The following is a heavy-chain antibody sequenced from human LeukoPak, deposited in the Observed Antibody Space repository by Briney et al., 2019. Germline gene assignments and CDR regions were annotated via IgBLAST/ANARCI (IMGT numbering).Heavy chain of an antibody. D-gene: IGHD3-10*01. J-gene: IGHJ2*01. CDR1: GFTFSGYW. CDR3: ARGYLWSGELLNWYFDL. Sequence: GGSRRLSCAASGFTFSGYWMSWVRQTPGKGLEWVANIKRDGTEKYYVDSVRGRFTISRDNAKKSLYLQMNSLRAEDTALYYCARGYLWSGELLNWYFDLWGPGTLVTVSS. CDR2: IKRDGTEK. V-gene: IGHV3-7*03.